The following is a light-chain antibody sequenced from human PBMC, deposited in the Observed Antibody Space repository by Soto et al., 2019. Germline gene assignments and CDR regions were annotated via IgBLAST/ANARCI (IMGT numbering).Light chain of an antibody. J-gene: IGLJ1*01. CDR2: EVS. V-gene: IGLV2-14*01. CDR3: SSYTSSSTLDV. CDR1: SSDVGDYKS. Sequence: QSVLTQPASVSGSPGQSIAISCSETSSDVGDYKSVSWYQHHPGKLPKLVIFEVSNRPSGVSNRFSGSKSGNTASLTISGLQAEDEADYYCSSYTSSSTLDVFGTGTKLTVL.